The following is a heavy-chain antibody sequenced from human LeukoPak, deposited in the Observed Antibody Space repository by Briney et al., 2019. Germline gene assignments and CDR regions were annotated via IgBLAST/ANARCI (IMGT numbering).Heavy chain of an antibody. J-gene: IGHJ1*01. CDR2: ISDYNGDT. D-gene: IGHD2-21*02. CDR3: AREPLRGGDYV. CDR1: GYTFTSYG. Sequence: ASVKVSCKASGYTFTSYGISWVPQAPGQGLEWIGWISDYNGDTNYARKLQGRVTMTTDTSTSTAYMELRSLRSDDTAVYYCAREPLRGGDYVWGQGTLVTVSS. V-gene: IGHV1-18*01.